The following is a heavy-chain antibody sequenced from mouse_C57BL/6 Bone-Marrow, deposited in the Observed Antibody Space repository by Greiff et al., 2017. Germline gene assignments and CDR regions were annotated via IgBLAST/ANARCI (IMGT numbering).Heavy chain of an antibody. V-gene: IGHV5-4*01. CDR1: GFTFSSYD. J-gene: IGHJ1*03. Sequence: EVQVVESGGGLVKPGGSLKLSCAASGFTFSSYDMSWVRQTPEKRLEWVATISDGGSYTYYPDNVKGRFTISRDNAKNNLYLQMSHLKSEDTAMYYCANFDVWGTGTTVTVSS. CDR3: ANFDV. CDR2: ISDGGSYT.